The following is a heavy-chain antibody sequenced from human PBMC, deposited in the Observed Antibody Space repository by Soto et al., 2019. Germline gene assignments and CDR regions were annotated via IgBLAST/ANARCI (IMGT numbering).Heavy chain of an antibody. CDR1: GGSIDNYY. CDR3: ARVPSSSLVMPWFDP. J-gene: IGHJ5*02. CDR2: IYHNGVT. Sequence: PSETLSLTCTVSGGSIDNYYWSWSRQAPGKGLEWIVYIYHNGVTNYNPSLKSRVTITIDRSKTHFSLKLTSVTAADTAIYYCARVPSSSLVMPWFDPWGPGTLVTVSS. D-gene: IGHD2-2*01. V-gene: IGHV4-59*01.